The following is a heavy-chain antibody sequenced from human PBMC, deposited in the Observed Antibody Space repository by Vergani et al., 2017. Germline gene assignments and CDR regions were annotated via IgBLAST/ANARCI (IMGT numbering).Heavy chain of an antibody. D-gene: IGHD2/OR15-2a*01. J-gene: IGHJ4*01. CDR3: VKDKIALGSYFFDS. CDR1: GFTFSNSA. Sequence: EVHLLESGGGLVQSGGSLRLSCAASGFTFSNSAVSWVRQAPGRGLAWVSSISGPGLSTYYADSVKGRFSISRDNSKNTVFLQMHSLRAEDTAIYYCVKDKIALGSYFFDSWGHGILVTVSS. V-gene: IGHV3-23*01. CDR2: ISGPGLST.